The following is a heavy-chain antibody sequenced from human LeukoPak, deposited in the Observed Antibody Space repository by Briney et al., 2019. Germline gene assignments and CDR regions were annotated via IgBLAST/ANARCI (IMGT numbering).Heavy chain of an antibody. CDR2: ISSSSSYI. V-gene: IGHV3-21*01. J-gene: IGHJ6*02. Sequence: GGSLRLSCAASGFTFSSYSMNWVRQAPGKGLEWVSSISSSSSYISYADSVKGRFTISRDNAKNSLCLQMNSLRAEDTAVYYCARAAYCSSTSCYFGMDVWGQGTTVTVSS. CDR1: GFTFSSYS. CDR3: ARAAYCSSTSCYFGMDV. D-gene: IGHD2-2*01.